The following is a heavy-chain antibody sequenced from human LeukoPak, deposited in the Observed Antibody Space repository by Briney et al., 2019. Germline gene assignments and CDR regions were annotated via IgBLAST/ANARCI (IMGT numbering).Heavy chain of an antibody. CDR2: ISWNSGST. D-gene: IGHD6-13*01. V-gene: IGHV3-9*03. J-gene: IGHJ1*01. CDR1: GFTFDDYA. Sequence: GGSLRLSCAASGFTFDDYAMHWVRQAPGKGLEWVSGISWNSGSTGYADSVKGRFTISRDNAKNSLYLQMNSLRAEDMALYYCAKGYSSSWSFAEYFQHWGQGTLVTVSS. CDR3: AKGYSSSWSFAEYFQH.